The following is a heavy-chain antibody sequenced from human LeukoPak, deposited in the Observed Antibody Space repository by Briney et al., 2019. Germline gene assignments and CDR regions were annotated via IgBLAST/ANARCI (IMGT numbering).Heavy chain of an antibody. J-gene: IGHJ4*02. D-gene: IGHD3-22*01. CDR2: ISYDGSNK. CDR1: GFTFSSYA. V-gene: IGHV3-30*01. Sequence: PGGSLRLSCAASGFTFSSYATHWVRQAPGKGLEWVAVISYDGSNKYYADSVKGRFTISRDNSKNTLYLQMNSLRAEDTAVYYCARDHYYDSSGYYYGGYRGQGTLVTVSS. CDR3: ARDHYYDSSGYYYGGY.